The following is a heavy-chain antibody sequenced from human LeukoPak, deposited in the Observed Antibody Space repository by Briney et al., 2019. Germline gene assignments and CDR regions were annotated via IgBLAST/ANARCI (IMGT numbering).Heavy chain of an antibody. V-gene: IGHV3-23*01. CDR3: AKVAVDTAMLTVLLITTYFDY. D-gene: IGHD5-18*01. Sequence: GGSLRLSCAASGFTFKSYAMSWVRQASGKGLEWVSTISGSGGSTHYADFVKGRFTISRDNSKNTLYLQMNSLRADDTAAYYCAKVAVDTAMLTVLLITTYFDYWGQGTLVTVSS. J-gene: IGHJ4*02. CDR1: GFTFKSYA. CDR2: ISGSGGST.